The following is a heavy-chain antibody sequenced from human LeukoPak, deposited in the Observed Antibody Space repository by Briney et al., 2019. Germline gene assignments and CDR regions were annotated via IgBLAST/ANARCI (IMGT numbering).Heavy chain of an antibody. Sequence: PSETLSLTCAVYGGSFSGYYWSWIHQPPGKGLEWIGEINHSGSTNYNPSLKSRVTISVDTSKNQFSLKLSSVTAADTAVYYCARGQDNWFDPWGQGTLVTVSS. CDR3: ARGQDNWFDP. CDR2: INHSGST. J-gene: IGHJ5*02. V-gene: IGHV4-34*01. CDR1: GGSFSGYY.